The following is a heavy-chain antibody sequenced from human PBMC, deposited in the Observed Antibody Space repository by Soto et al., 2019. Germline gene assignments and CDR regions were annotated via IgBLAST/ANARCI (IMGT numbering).Heavy chain of an antibody. CDR2: ISGSCSNT. Sequence: EVQLLESGGGLVQPGGSLRLSCAASGLTFSSYAMSWVRQAPGKGLEWVSGISGSCSNTYYADSVKGRFTISRDNSKNTQYLQMKSLRAGDTAIYYCAKNARGGYDFGALDIWGKGTMVTVSS. CDR3: AKNARGGYDFGALDI. D-gene: IGHD5-12*01. V-gene: IGHV3-23*01. J-gene: IGHJ3*02. CDR1: GLTFSSYA.